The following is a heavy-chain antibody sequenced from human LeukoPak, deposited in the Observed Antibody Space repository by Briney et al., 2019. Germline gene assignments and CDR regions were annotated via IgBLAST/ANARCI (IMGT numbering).Heavy chain of an antibody. D-gene: IGHD6-19*01. CDR1: GFTFSSYA. CDR3: ARDKGTSSGFFALY. CDR2: ISYDGSNK. V-gene: IGHV3-30*01. J-gene: IGHJ4*02. Sequence: SGRSLRLSCAASGFTFSSYAMRWVRQAPGKGLEWVAGISYDGSNKYYADSVKGRFTISRDNSKNTLYLQMNSLRAEDTAVYYCARDKGTSSGFFALYWGQGTLVTVSS.